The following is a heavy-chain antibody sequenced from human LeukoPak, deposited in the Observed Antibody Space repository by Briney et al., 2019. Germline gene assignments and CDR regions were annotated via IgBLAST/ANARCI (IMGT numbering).Heavy chain of an antibody. D-gene: IGHD5-18*01. CDR2: ISYDGSNK. V-gene: IGHV3-30*18. CDR1: GSTFSSYG. Sequence: PGRSLRLSCAASGSTFSSYGMHWVRQAPGKGLEWVAVISYDGSNKYYADSVKGRFTISRDNSKNTLYLQMNSLRAEDTGVYYCAKEGYTSAYYFDYWGQGTLVTVSS. J-gene: IGHJ4*02. CDR3: AKEGYTSAYYFDY.